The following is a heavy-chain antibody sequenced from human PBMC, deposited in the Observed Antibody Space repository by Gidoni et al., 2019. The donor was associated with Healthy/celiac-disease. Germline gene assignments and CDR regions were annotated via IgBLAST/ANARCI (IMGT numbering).Heavy chain of an antibody. D-gene: IGHD3-22*01. J-gene: IGHJ4*02. V-gene: IGHV3-23*04. CDR2: ISGSGGST. CDR3: AKTIPVVEAFDY. CDR1: GFTFSSYA. Sequence: VQLVESGGVLVQPGGSLRLSCSASGFTFSSYAMSWVRQGPGKGLEWVSAISGSGGSTYYADSVKGRFTISRDNSKNTLYLQMNRLRAEETAVYYCAKTIPVVEAFDYWGQGTLVTVSS.